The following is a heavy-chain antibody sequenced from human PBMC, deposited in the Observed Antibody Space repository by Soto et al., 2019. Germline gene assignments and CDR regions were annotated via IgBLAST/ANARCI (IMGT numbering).Heavy chain of an antibody. Sequence: ASVKVSCKASGYTFTSYYMHWVRQAPGQGLEWMGIINPSGGSTSYAQKFQGRVTMTRDTSTSTVYMELSSLRSEDTAVYYCARDDGNVYKDFWSRYFGYWGQGTLVTVSS. D-gene: IGHD3-3*01. J-gene: IGHJ4*02. CDR3: ARDDGNVYKDFWSRYFGY. CDR2: INPSGGST. V-gene: IGHV1-46*01. CDR1: GYTFTSYY.